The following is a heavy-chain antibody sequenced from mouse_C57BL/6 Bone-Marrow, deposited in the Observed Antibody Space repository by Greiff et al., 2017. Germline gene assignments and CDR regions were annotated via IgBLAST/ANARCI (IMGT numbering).Heavy chain of an antibody. V-gene: IGHV1-76*01. Sequence: VKLQESGAELVRPGASVKLSCKASGYTFTDYYINWVKQRPGQGLEWIARIYPGSGNTYYNEKFKGKATLTAEKSSSTAYMQLSSLTSEDSAVYFCARSGRLRRGFAYWGQGTLVTVSA. CDR2: IYPGSGNT. CDR1: GYTFTDYY. J-gene: IGHJ3*01. CDR3: ARSGRLRRGFAY. D-gene: IGHD2-4*01.